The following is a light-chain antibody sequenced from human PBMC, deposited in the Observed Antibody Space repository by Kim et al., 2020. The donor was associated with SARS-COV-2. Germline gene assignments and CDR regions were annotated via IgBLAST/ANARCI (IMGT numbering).Light chain of an antibody. CDR1: SSNIGAGYD. CDR2: GNS. Sequence: VTSACTGGSSNIGAGYDVHWYQQLPGTAPKLLIYGNSNRPSGVPDRFSGSKSGTSASLAITGLQAEDEADYYCQSYDSSLSGSGVFGTGTKVTVL. V-gene: IGLV1-40*01. J-gene: IGLJ1*01. CDR3: QSYDSSLSGSGV.